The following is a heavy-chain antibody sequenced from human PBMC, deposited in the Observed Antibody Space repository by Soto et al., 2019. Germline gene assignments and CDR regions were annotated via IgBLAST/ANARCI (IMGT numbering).Heavy chain of an antibody. CDR3: AGDTGGGYFDY. CDR1: GFTFSSYA. CDR2: ISYDGSNK. D-gene: IGHD3-10*01. J-gene: IGHJ4*02. Sequence: QVQLVESGGGVVQPGRSLRLSCAASGFTFSSYAMHWVRQAPGKGLGWVAVISYDGSNKYYADSVKGRFTISRDNSKNTLYLQMNSLRAEDTAVYYCAGDTGGGYFDYWGQGTLVTVSS. V-gene: IGHV3-30-3*01.